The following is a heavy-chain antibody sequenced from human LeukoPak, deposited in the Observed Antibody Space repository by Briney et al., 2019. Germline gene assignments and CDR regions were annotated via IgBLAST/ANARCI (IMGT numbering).Heavy chain of an antibody. D-gene: IGHD4-11*01. J-gene: IGHJ6*03. CDR3: ARHKAYTVYYYMDV. CDR2: IYYSGST. V-gene: IGHV4-59*08. CDR1: GGSISSYY. Sequence: SETLSPTCTVSGGSISSYYWSWIRQPPGKGLEWIGYIYYSGSTNYNPSLKSRVTISVDTSKNQFSLKLSSVTAADTAVYYCARHKAYTVYYYMDVWGKGTTVTVSS.